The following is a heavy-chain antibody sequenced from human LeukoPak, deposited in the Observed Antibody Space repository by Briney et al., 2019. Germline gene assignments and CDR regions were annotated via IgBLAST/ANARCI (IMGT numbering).Heavy chain of an antibody. Sequence: PSETLSLTCTVSGGSISSYYWSWIRQPAGKGLEWIGRIYTSGSTNYNPSLKSRVTMSVDTPKNQFSLKLSSVTAADTAVYYCARDVPLNPDFWSGYWNYYYYYMDVWGKGTTVTVSS. J-gene: IGHJ6*03. D-gene: IGHD3-3*01. CDR3: ARDVPLNPDFWSGYWNYYYYYMDV. CDR1: GGSISSYY. V-gene: IGHV4-4*07. CDR2: IYTSGST.